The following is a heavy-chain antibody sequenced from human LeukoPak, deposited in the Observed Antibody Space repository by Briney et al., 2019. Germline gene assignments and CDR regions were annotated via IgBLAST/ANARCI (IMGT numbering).Heavy chain of an antibody. CDR1: GFTFSSFA. CDR3: ARSGFDYFYYFGMDV. CDR2: ISGSGGTI. Sequence: GGSLRLSCAASGFTFSSFAMNWVRQAPGKGLEWVSAISGSGGTIYYADSVKGRFTISRDDSKNTLYLQMNSLRAEDTAVYYCARSGFDYFYYFGMDVWGQGTTVTVSS. V-gene: IGHV3-23*01. J-gene: IGHJ6*02. D-gene: IGHD3-3*01.